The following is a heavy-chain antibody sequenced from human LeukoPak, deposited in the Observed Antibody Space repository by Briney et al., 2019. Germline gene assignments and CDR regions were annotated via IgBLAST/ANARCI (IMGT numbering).Heavy chain of an antibody. CDR1: GGSISSGSYY. CDR2: IYTSGST. D-gene: IGHD6-19*01. CDR3: ARDIGGSSGWYNYFDY. J-gene: IGHJ4*02. V-gene: IGHV4-61*02. Sequence: SQTLSLTCIVSGGSISSGSYYWSWIRQPAGKGLEWIGRIYTSGSTNYNPSLKSRVTISVDTSKNQFSLKLSSVTAADTAVYYCARDIGGSSGWYNYFDYWGQETLVTVSS.